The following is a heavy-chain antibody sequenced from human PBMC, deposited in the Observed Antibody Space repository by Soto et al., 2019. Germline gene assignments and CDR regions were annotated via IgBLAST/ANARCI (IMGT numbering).Heavy chain of an antibody. CDR1: GYTFTSYG. J-gene: IGHJ4*02. V-gene: IGHV1-18*01. Sequence: ASVKVSCKASGYTFTSYGISWVRQAPGQGLEWMGWISAYNGNTNYVQKLQGRVTMTTDTSTSTAYMELRSLRSDDPAVYSFARGLIKYILPGFSAYWGQGPLVPVSP. CDR2: ISAYNGNT. D-gene: IGHD3-9*01. CDR3: ARGLIKYILPGFSAY.